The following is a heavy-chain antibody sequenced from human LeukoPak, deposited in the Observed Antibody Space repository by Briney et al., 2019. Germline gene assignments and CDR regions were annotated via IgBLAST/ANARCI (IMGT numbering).Heavy chain of an antibody. CDR1: GYTFTSYD. V-gene: IGHV1-8*01. Sequence: ASVKVSCKASGYTFTSYDINWVRQATGQGLEWMGWMNPNSGNTGYAQKFQGRVTMTRNTSISTAYMELSSLRSEDTAVYYCARGRRVVTAKGYYHYYMDVWGKGTTVTVSS. CDR2: MNPNSGNT. CDR3: ARGRRVVTAKGYYHYYMDV. J-gene: IGHJ6*03. D-gene: IGHD2-21*02.